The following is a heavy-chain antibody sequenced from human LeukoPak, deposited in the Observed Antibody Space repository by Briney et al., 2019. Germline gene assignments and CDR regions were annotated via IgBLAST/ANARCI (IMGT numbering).Heavy chain of an antibody. D-gene: IGHD3-16*01. Sequence: GGSLRLSCAASGFTFSNYGMHWVRQAPGKGLEWVAPITYDGSSEYYADSVKDRFTVSRDNSKNTLYLQMSSLKTEDTAVYYCAKRGDGGHKSLEYWGQGTLVIVSS. CDR2: ITYDGSSE. CDR1: GFTFSNYG. V-gene: IGHV3-30*18. CDR3: AKRGDGGHKSLEY. J-gene: IGHJ4*02.